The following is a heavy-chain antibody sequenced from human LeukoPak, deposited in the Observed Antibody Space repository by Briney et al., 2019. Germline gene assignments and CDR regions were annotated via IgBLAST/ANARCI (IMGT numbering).Heavy chain of an antibody. V-gene: IGHV1-2*02. CDR3: ARALAVRGVIITSDY. D-gene: IGHD3-10*01. J-gene: IGHJ4*02. Sequence: GASVKVSCKASGYTFNGSYMHWVRQAPGQGLEWMGWINPNGGGTNYAQKFQGRVTMTRDTAISTVYMELSSLRSDDTAVYYCARALAVRGVIITSDYWGQGTLVTVSS. CDR1: GYTFNGSY. CDR2: INPNGGGT.